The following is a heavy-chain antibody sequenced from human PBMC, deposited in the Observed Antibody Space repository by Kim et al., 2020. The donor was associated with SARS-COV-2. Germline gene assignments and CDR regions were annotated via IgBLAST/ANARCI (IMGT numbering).Heavy chain of an antibody. V-gene: IGHV4-39*07. J-gene: IGHJ4*02. Sequence: SETLSLTCTVSGGSISSSSYYWGWIRQPPGKGLEWIGSIYDSGSTYYNPSLKSRVTISVDTSKNQFSLKLSSVIAADTAVYYCVGVHWDYWGQGTLVTVS. D-gene: IGHD1-1*01. CDR3: VGVHWDY. CDR2: IYDSGST. CDR1: GGSISSSSYY.